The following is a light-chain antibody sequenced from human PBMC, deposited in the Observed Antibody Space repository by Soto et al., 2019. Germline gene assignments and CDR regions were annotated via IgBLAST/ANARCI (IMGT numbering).Light chain of an antibody. CDR3: KQYINWVVT. CDR1: QSVSSN. CDR2: GAS. V-gene: IGKV3-15*01. Sequence: EIVLTHSPATLTVSPGERAALSCRASQSVSSNLAWYQQKPGQAPRLLIYGASTRATGIPARFSGRGSGIDSTLTSSTLQSEDFALYYCKQYINWVVTCGGETRM. J-gene: IGKJ4*02.